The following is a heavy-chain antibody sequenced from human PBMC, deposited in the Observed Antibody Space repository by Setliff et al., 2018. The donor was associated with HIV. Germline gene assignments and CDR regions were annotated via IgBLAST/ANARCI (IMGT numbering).Heavy chain of an antibody. CDR1: GYTFTTYS. CDR2: INVGKGDT. J-gene: IGHJ4*01. Sequence: ASVKVSCKTSGYTFTTYSIHWVRQAPGQSLEWMGWINVGKGDTKYSQELQGRITITRDTSANTAYMELSSLRSDDTAVYFCARGALLAVFDFDHWGHGTLVTVSS. D-gene: IGHD3-10*01. V-gene: IGHV1-3*01. CDR3: ARGALLAVFDFDH.